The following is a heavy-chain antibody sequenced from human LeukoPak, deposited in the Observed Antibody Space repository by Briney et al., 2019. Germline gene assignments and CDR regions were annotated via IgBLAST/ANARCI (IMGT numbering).Heavy chain of an antibody. J-gene: IGHJ3*02. D-gene: IGHD3-22*01. V-gene: IGHV4-61*02. CDR3: ARDRYYENAFDI. CDR2: IYTSGST. CDR1: GGSISSGSYF. Sequence: PSETLSLTCTVSGGSISSGSYFWSWIRQPAGKGLEWIGRIYTSGSTNYNPSLKSRVTISVDTSKNQFSLKLSSVTAADTAVYYCARDRYYENAFDIWGQGTMVTVSS.